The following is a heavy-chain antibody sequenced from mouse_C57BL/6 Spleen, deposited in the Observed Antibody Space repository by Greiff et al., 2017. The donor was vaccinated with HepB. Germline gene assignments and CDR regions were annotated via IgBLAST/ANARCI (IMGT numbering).Heavy chain of an antibody. V-gene: IGHV1-26*01. CDR3: ARRGSSGYFDV. Sequence: VQLQQSGPELVKPGASVKISCKASGYTFTDYYMNWVKQSHGKSLEWIGDINPNNGGTSYNQKFKGKATLTVDKSSSTAYMELRSLTSEDSAVYYCARRGSSGYFDVWGTGTTVTVSS. CDR1: GYTFTDYY. D-gene: IGHD1-1*01. CDR2: INPNNGGT. J-gene: IGHJ1*03.